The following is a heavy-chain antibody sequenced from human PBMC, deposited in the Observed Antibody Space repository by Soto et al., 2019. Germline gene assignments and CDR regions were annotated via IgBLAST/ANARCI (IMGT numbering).Heavy chain of an antibody. J-gene: IGHJ4*02. D-gene: IGHD2-8*01. CDR2: IIPMVDMP. V-gene: IGHV1-69*02. Sequence: QVQLVQAGAEVKKPGSSVKVSCKASGGTFSSYTFSWVRQAPGQGLDWFVRIIPMVDMPNYTQKFLCRVTITADRSTTTAYMELSSLRPEDTAMYYCARAEYADFSMAHFDYWGQGTPVTVAS. CDR1: GGTFSSYT. CDR3: ARAEYADFSMAHFDY.